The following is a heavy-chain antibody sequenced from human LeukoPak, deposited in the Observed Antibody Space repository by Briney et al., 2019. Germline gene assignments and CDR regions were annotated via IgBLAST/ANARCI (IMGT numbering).Heavy chain of an antibody. CDR1: GGSISSSPYY. CDR2: IYYSGTT. J-gene: IGHJ5*02. CDR3: AKGAGGFSYYNWFDP. V-gene: IGHV4-39*07. Sequence: SETLSLTCTVSGGSISSSPYYWGWIRQPPGKGLEWIGSIYYSGTTHYNPSLESRVTISVDTSKNQFSLKLASVTAADTAIYYCAKGAGGFSYYNWFDPWGQGTLVTVSS. D-gene: IGHD5-18*01.